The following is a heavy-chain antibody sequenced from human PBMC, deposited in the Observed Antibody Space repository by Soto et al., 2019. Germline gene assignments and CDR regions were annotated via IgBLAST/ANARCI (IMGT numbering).Heavy chain of an antibody. D-gene: IGHD6-13*01. Sequence: QVHLVESGGGVVQPGRSLTLSCTASGFAFSNYGIHWVRQAPVRGLEWVAVIWSDGTKKFYAGSVRGRFTISRDNSKNTIYLQMNSLRAEDTAVYYCARDWWEEPAGKETVSQFDYWGQGTLVTVSS. V-gene: IGHV3-33*01. CDR3: ARDWWEEPAGKETVSQFDY. CDR1: GFAFSNYG. J-gene: IGHJ4*02. CDR2: IWSDGTKK.